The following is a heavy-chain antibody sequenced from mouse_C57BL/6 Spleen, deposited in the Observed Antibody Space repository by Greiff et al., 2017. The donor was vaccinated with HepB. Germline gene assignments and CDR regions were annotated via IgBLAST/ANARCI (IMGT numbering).Heavy chain of an antibody. CDR2: IHPNSGST. Sequence: QVQLQQPGAELVKPGASVKLSCKASGYTFTSYWMHWVKQRPGQGLEWIGMIHPNSGSTNYNEKFKSKATLTVDKSSSTAYMQLSSLTSEDSAVYYSTRVDGSSYGFAYWGQGTPVTVSA. J-gene: IGHJ3*01. D-gene: IGHD1-1*01. V-gene: IGHV1-64*01. CDR3: TRVDGSSYGFAY. CDR1: GYTFTSYW.